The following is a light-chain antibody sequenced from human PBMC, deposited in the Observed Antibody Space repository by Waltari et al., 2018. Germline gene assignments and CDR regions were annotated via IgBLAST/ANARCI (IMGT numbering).Light chain of an antibody. Sequence: ETVLRQSPGTLSLSPGESATLSCRASESVNGRYLAWYQQKPGQAPRLLIYGASSRATGIPERFSGSGSGTDFALTISRMEPEDFAVYYCQQYGSAHWTFGQGTKVEIK. CDR1: ESVNGRY. V-gene: IGKV3-20*01. J-gene: IGKJ1*01. CDR2: GAS. CDR3: QQYGSAHWT.